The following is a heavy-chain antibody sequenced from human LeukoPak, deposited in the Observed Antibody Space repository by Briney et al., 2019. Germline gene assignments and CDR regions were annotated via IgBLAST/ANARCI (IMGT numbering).Heavy chain of an antibody. Sequence: PSETLSLTCSASGGSISSFYWSWIRQPARKALEWIGRIYTSGSSNYNPSLRSRVTTSVDTSKNHFSLRLSSVTAADTAVYYCARDTPLFGVVILHPFDYWGQGTLVTVSS. CDR2: IYTSGSS. CDR3: ARDTPLFGVVILHPFDY. V-gene: IGHV4-4*07. CDR1: GGSISSFY. J-gene: IGHJ4*02. D-gene: IGHD3-3*01.